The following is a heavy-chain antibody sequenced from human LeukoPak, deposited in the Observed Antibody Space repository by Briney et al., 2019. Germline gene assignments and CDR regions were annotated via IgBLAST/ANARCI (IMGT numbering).Heavy chain of an antibody. J-gene: IGHJ4*02. CDR1: GYTFTGYW. CDR2: ILPDDAGT. V-gene: IGHV5-51*01. D-gene: IGHD2-21*02. Sequence: GESLTISCKGSGYTFTGYWIGWVRQLSGEGLEWLGSILPDDAGTRYSPSLQGQVTISADTSINTAYLQWTSLRASDTAMYYCARQDPYCGGDCTLFDSWGQGTLVTVSS. CDR3: ARQDPYCGGDCTLFDS.